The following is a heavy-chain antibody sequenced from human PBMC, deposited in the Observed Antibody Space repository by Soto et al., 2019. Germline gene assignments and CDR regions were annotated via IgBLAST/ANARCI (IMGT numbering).Heavy chain of an antibody. CDR1: GGSISRYY. V-gene: IGHV4-4*07. Sequence: SETLSLTCTVSGGSISRYYWSWIRQPAGKGLEWIGRIYTSGSTNYNPSLKSRVTMSVDTSKNQFSLKLSSVTAADTAVYYCARGYDYDSSGYYQYYFDYWGQGTLVTVSS. J-gene: IGHJ4*02. D-gene: IGHD3-22*01. CDR2: IYTSGST. CDR3: ARGYDYDSSGYYQYYFDY.